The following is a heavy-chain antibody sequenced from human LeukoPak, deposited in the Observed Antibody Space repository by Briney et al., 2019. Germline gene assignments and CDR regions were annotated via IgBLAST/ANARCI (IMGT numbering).Heavy chain of an antibody. CDR2: INSDGRIT. J-gene: IGHJ3*02. Sequence: GGSLRLSCVAPGFTFSSYWMHWVRQVPGKGPVRVSRINSDGRITSYADSVKGRFTISRDNAKNTLYLQMNSLRAEDTAVYSCARVGVPQYAFDIWGQGTWVTVSS. CDR3: ARVGVPQYAFDI. D-gene: IGHD2-2*01. V-gene: IGHV3-74*01. CDR1: GFTFSSYW.